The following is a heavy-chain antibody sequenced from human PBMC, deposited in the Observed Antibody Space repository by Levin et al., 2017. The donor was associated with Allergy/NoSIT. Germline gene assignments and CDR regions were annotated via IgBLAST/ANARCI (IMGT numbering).Heavy chain of an antibody. D-gene: IGHD4-17*01. V-gene: IGHV3-11*03. CDR1: GFTFSDYY. Sequence: PGESLKISCSASGFTFSDYYLFWIRQAPGRGLEWVSYISSGSSFTSYADSVKGRFTISRDNPKTSLYLHMNSLRDEDTAVYYCASSPHGDAIDYWGQGTLVTVSS. CDR2: ISSGSSFT. CDR3: ASSPHGDAIDY. J-gene: IGHJ4*02.